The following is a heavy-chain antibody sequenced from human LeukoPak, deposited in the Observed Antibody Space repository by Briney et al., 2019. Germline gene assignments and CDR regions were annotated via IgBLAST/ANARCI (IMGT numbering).Heavy chain of an antibody. V-gene: IGHV1-8*01. CDR1: GYTFTSYD. J-gene: IGHJ6*03. CDR3: AAASSSSSSYYYYYMDV. D-gene: IGHD6-6*01. Sequence: SVKVSCKASGYTFTSYDINWVRQATGQGLEWMGWMNPNSGNTGYAQKFQGRVTMTRNTSISTAYMELSSLRSEDTAVYYCAAASSSSSSYYYYYMDVWGKGTTATVSS. CDR2: MNPNSGNT.